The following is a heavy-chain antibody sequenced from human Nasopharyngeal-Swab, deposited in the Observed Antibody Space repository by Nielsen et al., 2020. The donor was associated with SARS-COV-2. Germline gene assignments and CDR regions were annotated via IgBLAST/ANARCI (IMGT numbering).Heavy chain of an antibody. Sequence: GESLKISCAASGFTFSSYTMNWVRQAPGKGLEWVSSISHTSDYIYYAESVKGRFTISRDNAKNSLFLQMNSLRAEETAIYYCVRGSYGQYDSWGQGALITVSS. CDR2: ISHTSDYI. J-gene: IGHJ5*01. CDR3: VRGSYGQYDS. CDR1: GFTFSSYT. D-gene: IGHD4-17*01. V-gene: IGHV3-21*06.